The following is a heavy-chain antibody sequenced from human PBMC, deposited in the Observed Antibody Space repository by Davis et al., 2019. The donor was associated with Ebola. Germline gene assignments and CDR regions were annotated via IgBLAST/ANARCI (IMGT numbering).Heavy chain of an antibody. D-gene: IGHD3-9*01. CDR3: ARDSFILTGYHRGYFDY. CDR2: ISAYNGNT. CDR1: GYTFTSYG. Sequence: PSVKVSCKASGYTFTSYGITWVRQAPGQGPEWMGWISAYNGNTNYAQKLQGRVTMTTDTSTSTAYMELRSLRSDDTAVYYCARDSFILTGYHRGYFDYWGQGTLVTVSS. J-gene: IGHJ4*02. V-gene: IGHV1-18*01.